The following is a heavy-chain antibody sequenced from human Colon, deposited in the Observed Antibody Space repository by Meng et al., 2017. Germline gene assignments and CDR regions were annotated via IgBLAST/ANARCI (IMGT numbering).Heavy chain of an antibody. J-gene: IGHJ2*01. CDR2: VNSDGSRT. CDR1: GFTFTSYW. V-gene: IGHV3-74*01. Sequence: EVQLVESGGGLVQPGGSLRLSCAASGFTFTSYWMHWVRQAPGKGLVWVSHVNSDGSRTRYADSVKGRFTISRDTARNTLYLQMNSLRAEDTAVYYCARAYSYGYRYFDLWGRGTLVTVSS. D-gene: IGHD5-18*01. CDR3: ARAYSYGYRYFDL.